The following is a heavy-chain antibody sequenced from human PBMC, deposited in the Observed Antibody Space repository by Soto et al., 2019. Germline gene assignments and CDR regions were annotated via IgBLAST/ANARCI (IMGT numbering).Heavy chain of an antibody. V-gene: IGHV3-48*04. CDR2: ISSSSSTI. CDR1: GFTFSSYS. Sequence: GGSLRLSCAASGFTFSSYSMNWVRQAPGKGLEWVSYISSSSSTIYYADSVKGRFTISRDNAKNTMYLQMNSLRAEDTAVYYCASDGRGRRDAFDNWGQGTMVTVSS. D-gene: IGHD3-16*01. J-gene: IGHJ3*02. CDR3: ASDGRGRRDAFDN.